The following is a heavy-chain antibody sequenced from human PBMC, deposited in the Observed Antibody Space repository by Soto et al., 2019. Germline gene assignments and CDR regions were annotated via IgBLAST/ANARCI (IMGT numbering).Heavy chain of an antibody. J-gene: IGHJ3*02. Sequence: QVQLQESGPGLVKPSQTLSLTCTVSGGSISSGGYYWSWIRQHPGKGLEWIGYIYYSGSTYYNPSLKSRVTISVDTSKNQFSLKLSSVTAADTAVYYCARGGDEWELLSPRPFDIWGQGTMVTVSS. V-gene: IGHV4-31*03. D-gene: IGHD1-26*01. CDR2: IYYSGST. CDR3: ARGGDEWELLSPRPFDI. CDR1: GGSISSGGYY.